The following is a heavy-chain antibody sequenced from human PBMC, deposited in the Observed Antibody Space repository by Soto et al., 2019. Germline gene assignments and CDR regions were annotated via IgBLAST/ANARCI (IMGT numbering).Heavy chain of an antibody. CDR3: ARGAEVGLEVAAFDH. V-gene: IGHV1-2*04. CDR2: INSKCGVR. Sequence: QVHLVQSGAEVKRAGVSVTVSCKASGYSFSDHYINWVRQAPGQGIQWMGCINSKCGVRRYAELFRALFFMTRDTSISTAYMEVIVLKTDDTAVYFCARGAEVGLEVAAFDHLGQGTLVTVSA. D-gene: IGHD2-15*01. CDR1: GYSFSDHY. J-gene: IGHJ4*02.